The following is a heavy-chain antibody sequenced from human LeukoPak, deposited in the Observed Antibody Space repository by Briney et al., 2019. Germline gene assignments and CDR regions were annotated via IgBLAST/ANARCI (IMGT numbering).Heavy chain of an antibody. CDR3: AKLGYCTGGSCYSDYYYYMDV. Sequence: GGSLRLSCAASGFTFSNFAMSWVRQAPGKGLEWVSTITDWNATASYADSVKGRFTISRDNSKNTLYLQMNNLYLQMNSLRADNTAVYYCAKLGYCTGGSCYSDYYYYMDVWGTGTT. D-gene: IGHD2-15*01. CDR2: ITDWNATA. J-gene: IGHJ6*03. CDR1: GFTFSNFA. V-gene: IGHV3-23*01.